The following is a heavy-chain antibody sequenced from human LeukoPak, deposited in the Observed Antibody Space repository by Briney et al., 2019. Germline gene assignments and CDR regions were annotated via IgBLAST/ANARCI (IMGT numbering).Heavy chain of an antibody. Sequence: SQTLSLTCAISGDSVSSKSASWTWIRQSPSRGLEWLGRTYSRSKWFNNYAVSVKSRITINPDTSKNQFSLHLTSVTPDDTAIYYCARGTGSLDYWGLGTLVTVSS. CDR1: GDSVSSKSAS. D-gene: IGHD1-26*01. J-gene: IGHJ4*02. V-gene: IGHV6-1*01. CDR2: TYSRSKWFN. CDR3: ARGTGSLDY.